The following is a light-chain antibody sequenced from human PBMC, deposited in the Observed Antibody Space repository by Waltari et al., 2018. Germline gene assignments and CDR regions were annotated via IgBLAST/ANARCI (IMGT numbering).Light chain of an antibody. V-gene: IGKV4-1*01. CDR2: WAS. Sequence: DIVMTQSPDSLAVSLGERATINCKSSQSVLYSPNNVDYLAWYQQKPGKPPKLLIYWASTRESGVPDRFSGSGSGTDFTLTISSLQAEDVAVYYCQQYYSTPYTFGQGTKLEIK. CDR1: QSVLYSPNNVDY. CDR3: QQYYSTPYT. J-gene: IGKJ2*01.